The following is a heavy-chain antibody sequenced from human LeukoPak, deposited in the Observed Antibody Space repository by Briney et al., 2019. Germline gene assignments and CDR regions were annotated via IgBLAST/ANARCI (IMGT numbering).Heavy chain of an antibody. V-gene: IGHV3-66*01. CDR2: IYSGGST. CDR1: GFTVSSNY. Sequence: GGSLRLSCAASGFTVSSNYMSWVRQAPGKGLEWVSVIYSGGSTYYADSMKGRFTISRDNSKNTLYLQMNSLRAEDTAVYYCARDDIAARPPDWYMDVWGKGTTVTVSS. J-gene: IGHJ6*03. CDR3: ARDDIAARPPDWYMDV. D-gene: IGHD6-6*01.